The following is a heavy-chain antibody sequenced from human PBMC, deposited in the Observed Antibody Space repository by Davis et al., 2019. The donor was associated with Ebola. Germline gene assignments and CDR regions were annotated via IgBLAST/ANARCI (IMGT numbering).Heavy chain of an antibody. Sequence: GESLKISCAASGLTFSSYGMHWVRQPPGKGLEWVAFIWYDGTPTYYADSVAGRFTVSRDNFKNTLYLQMNSLRGEDTAVYYCARDRLLTDQFDPWGQGTPVTVSS. J-gene: IGHJ5*02. CDR2: IWYDGTPT. V-gene: IGHV3-33*01. D-gene: IGHD2-15*01. CDR3: ARDRLLTDQFDP. CDR1: GLTFSSYG.